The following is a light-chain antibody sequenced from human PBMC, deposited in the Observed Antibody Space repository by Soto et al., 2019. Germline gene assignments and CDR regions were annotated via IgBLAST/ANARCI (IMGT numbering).Light chain of an antibody. CDR3: QQYNDWPPGYT. CDR1: QSVSSN. Sequence: EIVMTQSPATLSLSPGERATLHCRASQSVSSNLGWYQHKPGQAPRRLIYGASTRATGIPARFSGSGSGTDFSLTISGLQSEDFAVYYCQQYNDWPPGYTFGQGTKVEIK. CDR2: GAS. V-gene: IGKV3-15*01. J-gene: IGKJ2*01.